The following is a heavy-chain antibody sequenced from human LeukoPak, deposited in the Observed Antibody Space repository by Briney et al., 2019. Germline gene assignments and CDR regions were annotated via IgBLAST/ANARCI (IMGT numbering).Heavy chain of an antibody. CDR1: GGSVSTYY. Sequence: SETLSLTCTVSGGSVSTYYWSWFRQPPGKGLEWIGYIYSSGSANYNPSLKSRVTISVDTSKSQFSLKLTSVTAADTAVYYCARHARFCTSTSCYDHWGQGILVTVSS. CDR3: ARHARFCTSTSCYDH. J-gene: IGHJ4*02. CDR2: IYSSGSA. V-gene: IGHV4-59*08. D-gene: IGHD2-2*01.